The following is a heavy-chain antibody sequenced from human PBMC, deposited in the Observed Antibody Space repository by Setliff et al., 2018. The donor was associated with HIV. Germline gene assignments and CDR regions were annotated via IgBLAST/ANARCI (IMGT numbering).Heavy chain of an antibody. CDR3: ARGFTTYYYDSSGYLGYFQH. CDR1: GYTFSNYG. Sequence: ASVKVSCKASGYTFSNYGISWVRQAPGQGLEWMGWISPYNGNTNYVQKLQGRVTITTDTSTSTAYMELRSLRSDDTAVYYCARGFTTYYYDSSGYLGYFQHWGQGTLVTVSS. V-gene: IGHV1-18*01. D-gene: IGHD3-22*01. J-gene: IGHJ1*01. CDR2: ISPYNGNT.